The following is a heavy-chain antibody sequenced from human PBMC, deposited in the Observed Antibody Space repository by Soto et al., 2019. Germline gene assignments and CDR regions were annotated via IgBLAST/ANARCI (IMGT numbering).Heavy chain of an antibody. CDR2: ISAYNGKN. J-gene: IGHJ4*02. D-gene: IGHD2-15*01. V-gene: IGHV1-18*01. CDR1: GYTLTTYG. CDR3: ARGPPTSCSGGSGYSHYFDY. Sequence: QVQLVQSGAEVKKPGASMKVSCKASGYTLTTYGISWVRQAPGQGLEWMGWISAYNGKNNYEQKFQGRVTMTTDTSTSIAYMELRSLRSDDTAVYYCARGPPTSCSGGSGYSHYFDYWGQGTLVTVSS.